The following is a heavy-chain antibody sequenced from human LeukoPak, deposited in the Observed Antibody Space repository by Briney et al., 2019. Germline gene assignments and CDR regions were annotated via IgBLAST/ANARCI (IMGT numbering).Heavy chain of an antibody. CDR1: GYSINSGYY. CDR3: VRGPYGASISKWFDP. Sequence: SETLSLICTVSGYSINSGYYWGWIRQPPGNGLEWIGSIYHSGSTYYNPSLKNRDTLSVDTSRNQLSLQLSSVTTADTAVYYCVRGPYGASISKWFDPWGQGTLVIVSS. J-gene: IGHJ5*02. D-gene: IGHD4/OR15-4a*01. CDR2: IYHSGST. V-gene: IGHV4-38-2*02.